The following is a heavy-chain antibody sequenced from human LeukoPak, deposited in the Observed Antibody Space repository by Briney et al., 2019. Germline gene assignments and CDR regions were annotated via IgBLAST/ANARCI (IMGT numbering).Heavy chain of an antibody. V-gene: IGHV4-59*12. CDR2: IYPSGRI. J-gene: IGHJ4*02. Sequence: PSETVSLTCSVSSGSMTDSCRSWFRQAPGRAFEWLGFIYPSGRIEYSPPLRSRVSFSVATSKKAATVRLSSVTASDTAAYYCTREGYGRSGYFLYFWGQGILVTVSS. D-gene: IGHD3-22*01. CDR1: SGSMTDSC. CDR3: TREGYGRSGYFLYF.